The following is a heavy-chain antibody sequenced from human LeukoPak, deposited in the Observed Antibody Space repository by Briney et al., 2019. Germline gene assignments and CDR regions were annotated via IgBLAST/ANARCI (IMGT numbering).Heavy chain of an antibody. J-gene: IGHJ4*02. CDR2: ISYDGSNK. CDR1: GFTFSSYA. V-gene: IGHV3-30*04. D-gene: IGHD5-18*01. Sequence: PGGSLRLSCAASGFTFSSYAMHWVRQAPGKGLEWVAIISYDGSNKYYADSVKGRFTISRDNSKSTLYLQMNSLRAEDTAVYYCARGIQPTFDYWGQGTLVTVSS. CDR3: ARGIQPTFDY.